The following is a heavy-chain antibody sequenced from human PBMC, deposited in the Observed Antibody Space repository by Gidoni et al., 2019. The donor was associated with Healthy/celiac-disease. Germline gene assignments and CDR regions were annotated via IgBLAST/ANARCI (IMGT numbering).Heavy chain of an antibody. Sequence: QVQLVESGGGVVQPGRSLRLSCAASGFTFSSYGMHWVRQAPGKGLEWVAVIWYDGSNKYYADSVKGRFTISRDNSKNTLYLQMNSLRAEDTAVYYCARDRSGGSDSLGYWGQGTLVTVSS. CDR1: GFTFSSYG. CDR2: IWYDGSNK. V-gene: IGHV3-33*01. J-gene: IGHJ4*02. CDR3: ARDRSGGSDSLGY. D-gene: IGHD2-15*01.